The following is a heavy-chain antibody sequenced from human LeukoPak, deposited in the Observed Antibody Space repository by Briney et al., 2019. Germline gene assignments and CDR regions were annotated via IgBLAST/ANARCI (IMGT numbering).Heavy chain of an antibody. V-gene: IGHV1-18*01. CDR3: ARDLDTLSDSSGSSDY. D-gene: IGHD3-22*01. J-gene: IGHJ4*02. CDR1: GYTFTSYG. Sequence: GASVKVSCKASGYTFTSYGISWVRQAPGQGLEWMGWISAYNGNTNYAQKLQGRVTMTTDTSTSTAYMELRSLRSDDTAVYYCARDLDTLSDSSGSSDYWGQGTLVTVSS. CDR2: ISAYNGNT.